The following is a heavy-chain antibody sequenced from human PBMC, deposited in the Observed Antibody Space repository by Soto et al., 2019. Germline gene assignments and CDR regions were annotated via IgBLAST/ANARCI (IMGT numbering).Heavy chain of an antibody. V-gene: IGHV3-30*18. D-gene: IGHD1-26*01. Sequence: QVQLVESGGGVVQPGRSLRLSCAASGFTFSSYGMHWVRQAPGKGLEWVAVISYDGSNKYYADSVKGRFTISRDNSKNTLYLQMNSLRAEDTAVYYCAKAPNKSGSRPLDYWGQGTLVTVSS. J-gene: IGHJ4*02. CDR2: ISYDGSNK. CDR3: AKAPNKSGSRPLDY. CDR1: GFTFSSYG.